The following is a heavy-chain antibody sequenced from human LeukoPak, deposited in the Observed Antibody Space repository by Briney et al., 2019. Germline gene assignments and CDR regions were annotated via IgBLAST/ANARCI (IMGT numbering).Heavy chain of an antibody. D-gene: IGHD3-3*01. CDR3: ARGTGDYDFWSGYYLLWFDP. V-gene: IGHV4-59*01. CDR1: GGSISSYY. CDR2: IYYSGST. J-gene: IGHJ5*02. Sequence: SETLSLTCTVSGGSISSYYWSWIRQPPGKGLEWIGYIYYSGSTNYNPSLKSRVTISVDTSKNQFSLKLSSVTAADMAVYYCARGTGDYDFWSGYYLLWFDPWGQGTLVTVSS.